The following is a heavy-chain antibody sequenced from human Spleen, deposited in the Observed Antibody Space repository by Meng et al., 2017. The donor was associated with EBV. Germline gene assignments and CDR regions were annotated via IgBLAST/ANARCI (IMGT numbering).Heavy chain of an antibody. V-gene: IGHV4-4*02. CDR2: IYHTGTT. CDR3: ARGQIAVGSYLCDS. D-gene: IGHD2-21*01. CDR1: GGSISSNHW. Sequence: QGQLQGAGPGLVKPSGTLSLTCGVSGGSISSNHWWTWVRQSPGKGLEWIGEIYHTGTTSYNPSLKSRVTISIDQSKNQFSLKMTSVTAADTAVYYCARGQIAVGSYLCDSWGQGTLVTVSS. J-gene: IGHJ4*02.